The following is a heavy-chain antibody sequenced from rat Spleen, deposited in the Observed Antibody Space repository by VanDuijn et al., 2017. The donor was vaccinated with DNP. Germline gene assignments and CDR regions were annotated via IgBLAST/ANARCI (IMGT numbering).Heavy chain of an antibody. D-gene: IGHD1-3*01. CDR2: ISPSGFRT. V-gene: IGHV5-25*01. Sequence: EVQLVESGGDLVQPGRSLKLSCAASGFTFSNYYMAWVRQAPKKGLEWVAAISPSGFRTYYLDSVKGRFTVSRDNAKSNLYLQMNSLKSDDTATYYCARAYGSPWYFDYWGQGVMVTVSS. CDR3: ARAYGSPWYFDY. CDR1: GFTFSNYY. J-gene: IGHJ2*01.